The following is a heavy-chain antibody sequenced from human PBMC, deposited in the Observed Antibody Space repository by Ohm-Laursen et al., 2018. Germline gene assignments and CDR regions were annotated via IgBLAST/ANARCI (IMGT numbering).Heavy chain of an antibody. Sequence: PSQTLSLTCTVSGGSISRYFWSWIRQPPGKALEWIGYIHQSGSTNYNPSLRSRVTISVDTSKNQVSLKLSSVTAADTAVYYCARDGLYYDSRGYTPYFDLWGRGTLVTVSS. D-gene: IGHD3-22*01. CDR3: ARDGLYYDSRGYTPYFDL. V-gene: IGHV4-59*01. CDR2: IHQSGST. J-gene: IGHJ2*01. CDR1: GGSISRYF.